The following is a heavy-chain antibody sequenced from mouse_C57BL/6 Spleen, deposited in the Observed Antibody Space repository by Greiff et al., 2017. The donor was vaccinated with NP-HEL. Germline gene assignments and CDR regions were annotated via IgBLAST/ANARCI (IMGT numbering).Heavy chain of an antibody. Sequence: VQLQQPGAELVKPGASVKLSCKASGYTFTSYWMHWVKQRPGRGLEWLGRIDPNSGGTKYNEKFKSKATLTVDKPSSTAYMQLSSLTSEDSAVYYCARTGYYSFAYWGQGTLVTVSA. V-gene: IGHV1-72*01. CDR2: IDPNSGGT. J-gene: IGHJ3*01. D-gene: IGHD2-3*01. CDR3: ARTGYYSFAY. CDR1: GYTFTSYW.